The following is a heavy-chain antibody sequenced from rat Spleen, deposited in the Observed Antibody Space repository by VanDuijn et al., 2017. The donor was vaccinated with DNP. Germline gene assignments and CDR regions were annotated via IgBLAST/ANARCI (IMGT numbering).Heavy chain of an antibody. CDR1: GFTFTDYN. V-gene: IGHV5S10*01. CDR3: VTECTTGSGHFDY. CDR2: VNYDGSRT. Sequence: EVQVVESGGGLVQPGRSLKLSCTVSGFTFTDYNMVWVRQAPKTGLEWVATVNYDGSRTYYRDSVKGRCTISRDNVKSILYLQMDSLRSEDTTIYYCVTECTTGSGHFDYGGQGVMVTVSS. D-gene: IGHD1-11*01. J-gene: IGHJ2*01.